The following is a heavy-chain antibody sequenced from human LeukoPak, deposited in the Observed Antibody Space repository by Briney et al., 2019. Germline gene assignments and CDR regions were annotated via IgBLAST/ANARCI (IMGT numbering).Heavy chain of an antibody. CDR2: IYSGGST. J-gene: IGHJ4*02. D-gene: IGHD1-26*01. CDR3: ARTLYSGSYFGLVDY. CDR1: GFTFSTNY. V-gene: IGHV3-66*01. Sequence: GGSLRLSCAASGFTFSTNYMNWVRQAPGKGLEWVSLIYSGGSTYYADSVKGRFTISRDNSKNTLYLQMNSLRAEDTAVYYCARTLYSGSYFGLVDYWGQGTLVTVSS.